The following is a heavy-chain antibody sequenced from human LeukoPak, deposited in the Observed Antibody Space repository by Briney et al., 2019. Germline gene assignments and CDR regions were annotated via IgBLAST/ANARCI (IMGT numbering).Heavy chain of an antibody. Sequence: GGSLRLSCEASGFTFSDYRMHWVRQAPGKGLVWVSHTNSDGSSTSYADSVKGRFTLSRDNAKNTLYLQMNSLRAEDTAVYYCARVMYYYDSSGYYHYWYFDLWGRGTLVTVSS. J-gene: IGHJ2*01. CDR2: TNSDGSST. V-gene: IGHV3-74*01. D-gene: IGHD3-22*01. CDR1: GFTFSDYR. CDR3: ARVMYYYDSSGYYHYWYFDL.